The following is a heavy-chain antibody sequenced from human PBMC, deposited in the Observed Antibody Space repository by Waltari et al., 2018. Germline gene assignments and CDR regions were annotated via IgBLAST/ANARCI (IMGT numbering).Heavy chain of an antibody. D-gene: IGHD3-22*01. Sequence: QLQLQESGPGLVKPSETLSLTCTVSGGSIISATYYWGWIRQPPGKGLEWIGSMYYSGGTTYNPSLTSRVTVSVDTSKNQFSLKLNSVTAADTAVYYCAREYYYDTRWIDYWGQGTQVTVSS. V-gene: IGHV4-39*07. J-gene: IGHJ4*02. CDR3: AREYYYDTRWIDY. CDR1: GGSIISATYY. CDR2: MYYSGGT.